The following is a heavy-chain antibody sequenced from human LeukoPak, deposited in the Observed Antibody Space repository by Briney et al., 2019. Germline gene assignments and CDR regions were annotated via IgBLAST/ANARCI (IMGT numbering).Heavy chain of an antibody. CDR2: MSSSGSTI. CDR3: ARSHDSSGYSYYYYYMDV. D-gene: IGHD3-22*01. CDR1: GFTFSSYE. J-gene: IGHJ6*03. V-gene: IGHV3-48*03. Sequence: GGSLRLSCAASGFTFSSYEMNWVRQAPGKGLEWVSYMSSSGSTIYYADSVKGRFTISRDNAKNSLYLQMNSLRAEDTAVYYCARSHDSSGYSYYYYYMDVRGKGTTVTVSS.